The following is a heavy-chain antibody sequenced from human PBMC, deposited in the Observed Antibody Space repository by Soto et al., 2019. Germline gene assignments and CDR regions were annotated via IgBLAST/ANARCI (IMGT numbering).Heavy chain of an antibody. CDR3: ARGHVVTAMGAGDS. Sequence: QVQLVQSGAEVKKPGASVKVSCKASGYTFTSYAMHWVRQAPGQRLEWMGWINAGNGNTKYSQKFQDRVTLTRDTSATTASMELSSLRSEDTAGYYCARGHVVTAMGAGDSWGQGTLVTVSS. CDR2: INAGNGNT. CDR1: GYTFTSYA. D-gene: IGHD5-18*01. J-gene: IGHJ4*02. V-gene: IGHV1-3*01.